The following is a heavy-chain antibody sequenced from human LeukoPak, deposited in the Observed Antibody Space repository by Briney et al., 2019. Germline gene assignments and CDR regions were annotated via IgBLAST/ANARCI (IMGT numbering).Heavy chain of an antibody. CDR1: GFLFSSYG. J-gene: IGHJ6*03. CDR2: IQGDGARK. D-gene: IGHD6-6*01. Sequence: PGGSLRLSCAASGFLFSSYGMHWVRQAPGKGLEWVAFIQGDGARKYQADSVRGRFTISRDNSKNTLFLQMDSLRAEDTAVYFCAKGARDGRSSFYYYYYMDVWGKGTTVTVSS. V-gene: IGHV3-30*02. CDR3: AKGARDGRSSFYYYYYMDV.